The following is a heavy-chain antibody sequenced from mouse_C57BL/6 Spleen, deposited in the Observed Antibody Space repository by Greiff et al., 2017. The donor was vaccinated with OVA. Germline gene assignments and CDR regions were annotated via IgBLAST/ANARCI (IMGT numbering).Heavy chain of an antibody. J-gene: IGHJ3*01. Sequence: EVQLVESGEGLVKPGGSLKLSCAASGFTFSSYAMSWVRQTPEKRLEWVAYISSGGDYIYYADTVQGRFTISRDNARNTLYLQMSSLKSEDTAMYYCTRGDYDEGRFAYWGQGTLVTVSA. CDR2: ISSGGDYI. D-gene: IGHD2-4*01. V-gene: IGHV5-9-1*02. CDR3: TRGDYDEGRFAY. CDR1: GFTFSSYA.